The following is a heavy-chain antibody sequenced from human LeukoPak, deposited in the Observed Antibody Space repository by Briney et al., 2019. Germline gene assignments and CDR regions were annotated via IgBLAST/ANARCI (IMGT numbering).Heavy chain of an antibody. J-gene: IGHJ4*02. CDR2: INPNSGGT. V-gene: IGHV1-2*02. D-gene: IGHD2-21*02. CDR3: ARYGGDNAFDY. Sequence: GASVEVSCKSSGYTFTGYYMHWVRQAPGQGLEWMGWINPNSGGTNYAQKFQGRVTMTWDTSISTAYMELSRLRSDDTAVYYCARYGGDNAFDYWGQGTLVTVSS. CDR1: GYTFTGYY.